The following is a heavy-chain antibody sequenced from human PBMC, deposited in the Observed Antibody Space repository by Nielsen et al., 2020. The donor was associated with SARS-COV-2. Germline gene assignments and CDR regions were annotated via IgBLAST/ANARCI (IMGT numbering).Heavy chain of an antibody. CDR3: ARGDCSGGSCYGHLKYFDY. V-gene: IGHV3-7*01. Sequence: GGSLRLSCAASGFTFSSYWMTWVRQAPGKGLEWVANIKEDGSEKYYVDSVKGRFTISSDNAKTSLYLQMNSLRAEDTAVYFCARGDCSGGSCYGHLKYFDYWGQGTLVTVSS. CDR1: GFTFSSYW. J-gene: IGHJ4*02. D-gene: IGHD2-15*01. CDR2: IKEDGSEK.